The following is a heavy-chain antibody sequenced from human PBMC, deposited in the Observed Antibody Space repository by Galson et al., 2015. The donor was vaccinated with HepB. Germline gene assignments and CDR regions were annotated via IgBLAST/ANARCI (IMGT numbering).Heavy chain of an antibody. CDR1: GFTFSSYA. J-gene: IGHJ4*02. V-gene: IGHV3-23*01. CDR2: ISGSGGST. Sequence: SLRLSCAASGFTFSSYAMSWVRQAPGKGLEWVSAISGSGGSTYYADSVKGRFTISRDNSKNTLYLQMNSLRAEDTAVYYCARVEGGSNYFDYWGQGTLVTVSS. CDR3: ARVEGGSNYFDY. D-gene: IGHD1-26*01.